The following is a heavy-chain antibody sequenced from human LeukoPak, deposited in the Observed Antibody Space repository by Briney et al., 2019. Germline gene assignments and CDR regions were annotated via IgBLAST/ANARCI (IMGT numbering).Heavy chain of an antibody. V-gene: IGHV1-2*02. D-gene: IGHD3-16*02. J-gene: IGHJ3*02. CDR3: ARVYDYVWGSYRYTGAFDI. CDR2: INPNSGGT. Sequence: ASVKVSCKASGYTFTGYYMHWVRQAPGEGLEWMGWINPNSGGTKYAQKFQGRVTMTRDTSINTAYMEVRRPTSDDTAVYYCARVYDYVWGSYRYTGAFDIWGQGTMVTVSS. CDR1: GYTFTGYY.